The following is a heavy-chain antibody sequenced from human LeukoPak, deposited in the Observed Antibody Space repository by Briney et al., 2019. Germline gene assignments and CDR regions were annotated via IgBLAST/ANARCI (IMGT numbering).Heavy chain of an antibody. V-gene: IGHV4-4*07. Sequence: SETLSLTCPVSGGSISNTYWSWIRQPAGKGLEWIGRIYTSGSTNYNPSLKSRVTMSVDTSKNQFSLKLSSVTAADTAVYYCARDPNWGGLDYWGQGTLVTVSS. CDR2: IYTSGST. J-gene: IGHJ4*02. CDR1: GGSISNTY. CDR3: ARDPNWGGLDY. D-gene: IGHD7-27*01.